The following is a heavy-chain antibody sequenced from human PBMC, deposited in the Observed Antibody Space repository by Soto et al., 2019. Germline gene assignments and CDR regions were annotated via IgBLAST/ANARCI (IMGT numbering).Heavy chain of an antibody. CDR3: AKVGNMVRGVIITQNIDY. Sequence: PGGSLRLSCAASGFTFSSYAMSWVRQAPGKGLEWVSAISGSGGSTYYADSVKGRFTISRDNSKNTLYLQMNSLRAEDTAVYYCAKVGNMVRGVIITQNIDYGGQGTRVTVSS. V-gene: IGHV3-23*01. J-gene: IGHJ4*02. CDR1: GFTFSSYA. CDR2: ISGSGGST. D-gene: IGHD3-10*01.